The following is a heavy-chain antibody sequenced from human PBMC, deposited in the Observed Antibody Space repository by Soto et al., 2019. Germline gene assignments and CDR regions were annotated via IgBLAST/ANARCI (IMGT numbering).Heavy chain of an antibody. D-gene: IGHD3-10*01. Sequence: GGSLRLSCAASGFTFSSYGMHWVRQAPGKGLEWVAVIWYDGSNKYYADSVKGRFTISRDNSKNTLYLQMNSLRAEDTAVYYCARDTDGTMVRGVPDVWGQGTTVTVSS. J-gene: IGHJ6*02. CDR2: IWYDGSNK. V-gene: IGHV3-33*01. CDR1: GFTFSSYG. CDR3: ARDTDGTMVRGVPDV.